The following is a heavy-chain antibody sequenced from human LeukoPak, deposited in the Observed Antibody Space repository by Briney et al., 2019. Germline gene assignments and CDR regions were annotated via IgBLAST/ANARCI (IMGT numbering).Heavy chain of an antibody. Sequence: ASVKVSCKASGYTFTSYDINWVRQATGQGLEWMGWMNPNSGNTGYAQRFQGRVTMTRNTSISTAYMELSSLRSEDTAVYYCARAGNIVVVVDAFDIWGQGTMVTVSS. D-gene: IGHD2-15*01. V-gene: IGHV1-8*01. CDR1: GYTFTSYD. CDR3: ARAGNIVVVVDAFDI. J-gene: IGHJ3*02. CDR2: MNPNSGNT.